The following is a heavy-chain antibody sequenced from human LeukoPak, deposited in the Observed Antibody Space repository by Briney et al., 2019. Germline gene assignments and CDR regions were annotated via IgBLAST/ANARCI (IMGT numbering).Heavy chain of an antibody. J-gene: IGHJ5*02. CDR1: GDSISGYS. CDR2: FHNSRTT. V-gene: IGHV4-59*01. CDR3: ARGHLGLSP. Sequence: PSETLSLTCTVSGDSISGYSWTWIRQPPGQGLEWIGYFHNSRTTSYNPSLTGRVIISVDTAMDQISPKLNSVTAADTAVYYCARGHLGLSPWGQGTLVTVSS. D-gene: IGHD3-10*01.